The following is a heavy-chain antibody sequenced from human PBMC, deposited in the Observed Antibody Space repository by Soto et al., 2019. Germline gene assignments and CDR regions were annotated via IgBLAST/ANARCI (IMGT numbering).Heavy chain of an antibody. Sequence: TLSLTCTVSGGSITTGGHYGSWIRQQPGKGLEWIGYIHYSGSTYYKPSLKSRVIILIDTSKKQFSRRLSLVAAADTAVYYCARDFTTDYYENSEYGLHVFDIWGQGTMVTVSS. J-gene: IGHJ3*02. CDR1: GGSITTGGHY. D-gene: IGHD3-22*01. CDR2: IHYSGST. V-gene: IGHV4-31*03. CDR3: ARDFTTDYYENSEYGLHVFDI.